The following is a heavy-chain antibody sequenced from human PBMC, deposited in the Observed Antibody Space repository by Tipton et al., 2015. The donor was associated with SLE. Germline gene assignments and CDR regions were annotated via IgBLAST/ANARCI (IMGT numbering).Heavy chain of an antibody. J-gene: IGHJ4*02. Sequence: YLRLSCAASGFTFSRYWMSWVRQAPGKGLEWVANIKQDGSEKDYVDSVKGRFTISRDNAKNSLYLQMNSLRVEDTAVYYCASSFYCGGDCYPYYFDYWGQGTLVTVSS. CDR2: IKQDGSEK. D-gene: IGHD2-21*01. CDR3: ASSFYCGGDCYPYYFDY. V-gene: IGHV3-7*01. CDR1: GFTFSRYW.